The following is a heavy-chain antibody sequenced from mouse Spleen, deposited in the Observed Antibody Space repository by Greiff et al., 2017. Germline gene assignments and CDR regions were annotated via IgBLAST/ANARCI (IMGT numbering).Heavy chain of an antibody. D-gene: IGHD2-3*01. J-gene: IGHJ4*01. CDR1: GFNIKDTY. CDR3: ALYDGYYGNAMDY. V-gene: IGHV14-3*02. Sequence: EVQVVESGAELVKPGASVKLSCTASGFNIKDTYMHWVKQRPEQGLEWIGRIDPANGNTKYDPKFQGKATITADTSSNTAYLQLSSLTSEDTAVYYCALYDGYYGNAMDYWGQGTSVTVSS. CDR2: IDPANGNT.